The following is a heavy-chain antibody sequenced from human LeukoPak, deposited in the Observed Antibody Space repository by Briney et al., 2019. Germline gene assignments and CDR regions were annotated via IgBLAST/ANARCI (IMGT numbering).Heavy chain of an antibody. CDR2: IKQDGSEK. J-gene: IGHJ4*02. V-gene: IGHV3-7*01. D-gene: IGHD1-26*01. CDR1: GFTFITYG. CDR3: ARPPGDY. Sequence: GGSLRLSCAASGFTFITYGMSWVRQAPGKGLEWVANIKQDGSEKYYVDSVKGRFTISRDNAKNSLFLQMNSLRAEDTAVYYCARPPGDYWGQGTLVTVSS.